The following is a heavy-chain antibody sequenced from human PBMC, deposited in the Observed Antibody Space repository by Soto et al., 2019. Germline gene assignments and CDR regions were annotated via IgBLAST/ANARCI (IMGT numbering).Heavy chain of an antibody. V-gene: IGHV3-7*01. D-gene: IGHD5-18*01. J-gene: IGHJ3*02. CDR2: IKQDGTEK. CDR3: ARGDTPMITGMDSFDI. Sequence: LRLSCAASGFTFSRYWMNWVRQAPGKGLEWVANIKQDGTEKNYVDSVKGRFTISRDNARKSLYLQMDSLRAEDTAVNFCARGDTPMITGMDSFDIWGQGTMVTVSS. CDR1: GFTFSRYW.